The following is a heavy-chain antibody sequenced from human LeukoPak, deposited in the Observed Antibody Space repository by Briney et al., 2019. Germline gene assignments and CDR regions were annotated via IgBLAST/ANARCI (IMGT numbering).Heavy chain of an antibody. J-gene: IGHJ5*02. CDR2: IYYSGST. V-gene: IGHV4-39*07. CDR1: GGSISSSSYY. CDR3: ARDGDTIFGVPQLLGWFDP. D-gene: IGHD3-3*01. Sequence: SETLSLTCTVSGGSISSSSYYWGWIRQPPGKGLEWIGSIYYSGSTYYNPSLKSRVTISVDTSKNQFSLKLSSVTAADTAVYYCARDGDTIFGVPQLLGWFDPWGQGTLVTVSS.